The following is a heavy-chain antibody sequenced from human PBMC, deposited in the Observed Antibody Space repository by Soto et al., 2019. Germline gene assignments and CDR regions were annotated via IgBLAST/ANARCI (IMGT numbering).Heavy chain of an antibody. CDR2: IIAGNGNT. D-gene: IGHD2-15*01. CDR3: ARRGNVVFPHDWFDP. J-gene: IGHJ5*02. V-gene: IGHV1-3*01. Sequence: ASVKVSCKASGYIFTTYAMHWVRQAPGQRLEWMGWIIAGNGNTKYSQRFQGRVTITREISASTAYMELSSLRSEDTAVYYCARRGNVVFPHDWFDPWGQGTMVTV. CDR1: GYIFTTYA.